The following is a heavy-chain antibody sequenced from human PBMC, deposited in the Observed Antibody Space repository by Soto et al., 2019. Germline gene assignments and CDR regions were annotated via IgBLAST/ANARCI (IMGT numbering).Heavy chain of an antibody. Sequence: SETLSLTCTVSGGSISSYYWTWIRQPPGRGLEWIGYVYYSGSTYYNPSLKSRVTLSVDTSKNQFSLKLSSVTAADTAVYYCARSAWDYDFDIWGQGTMVTVSS. J-gene: IGHJ3*02. CDR1: GGSISSYY. CDR2: VYYSGST. CDR3: ARSAWDYDFDI. D-gene: IGHD1-26*01. V-gene: IGHV4-59*01.